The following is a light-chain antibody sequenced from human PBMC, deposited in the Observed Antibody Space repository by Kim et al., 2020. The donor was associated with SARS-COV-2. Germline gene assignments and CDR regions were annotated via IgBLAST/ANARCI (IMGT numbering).Light chain of an antibody. CDR1: SSDVGGYNY. CDR3: SSFTTSLTWV. J-gene: IGLJ3*02. V-gene: IGLV2-14*03. CDR2: DVS. Sequence: QSALTKPASVSGSPGQSITISCTGTSSDVGGYNYVSWYQQHPGKVPKLMIYDVSNRPSGVSNRFSGSKSGNTASLTISGLQAEDEADYYCSSFTTSLTWVFGGGTQLTVL.